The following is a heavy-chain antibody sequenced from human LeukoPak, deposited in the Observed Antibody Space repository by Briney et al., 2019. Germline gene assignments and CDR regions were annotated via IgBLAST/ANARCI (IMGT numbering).Heavy chain of an antibody. CDR3: ARVPEISKTYYDFGVDY. J-gene: IGHJ4*02. D-gene: IGHD3-3*01. V-gene: IGHV3-NL1*01. Sequence: PGGSLRLSCAASGFTFSSYGMHWVRQAPGKGLEWVSAISGSGGSTYYADSVKGRFTISKDNSKNTLYLQMNSLRAEDTAVYYCARVPEISKTYYDFGVDYWGQGTLVSVSS. CDR1: GFTFSSYG. CDR2: ISGSGGST.